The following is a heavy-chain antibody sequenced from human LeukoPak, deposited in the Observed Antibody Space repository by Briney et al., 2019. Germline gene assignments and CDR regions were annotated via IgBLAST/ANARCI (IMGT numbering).Heavy chain of an antibody. CDR2: IYYSGST. Sequence: PSKTLSLTCTVSGGSISSGGYYWSWIRQHPGKGLEWIGYIYYSGSTYYNPSLKSRVIISVDTSKNQFSLKLSSVTAADTAVYYCARGLLGALTIFDYWGQGALVTVSS. CDR3: ARGLLGALTIFDY. J-gene: IGHJ4*02. V-gene: IGHV4-31*03. CDR1: GGSISSGGYY. D-gene: IGHD3-16*01.